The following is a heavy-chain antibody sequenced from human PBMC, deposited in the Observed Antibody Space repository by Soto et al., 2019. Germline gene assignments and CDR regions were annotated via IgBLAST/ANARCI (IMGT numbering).Heavy chain of an antibody. CDR2: IPQDGVDG. CDR3: ARDHLILPAHDFFYGSDV. J-gene: IGHJ6*02. V-gene: IGHV3-7*03. D-gene: IGHD2-21*02. Sequence: GGSLRLSCEVSGFTFSMYSMSWVRQSPGKGLEWVAKIPQDGVDGHYADSVKGRFIISRDNGKNSLHLQLNNLRAEDTAVYCCARDHLILPAHDFFYGSDVWGRGATVTVSS. CDR1: GFTFSMYS.